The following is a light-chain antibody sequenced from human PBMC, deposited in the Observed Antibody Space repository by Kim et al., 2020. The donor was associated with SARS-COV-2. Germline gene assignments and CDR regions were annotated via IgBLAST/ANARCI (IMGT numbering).Light chain of an antibody. V-gene: IGKV1-27*01. CDR3: QKYDSVPWT. CDR1: QGINNY. Sequence: DFQMTQSPSSLSASVGDRVTITCRASQGINNYLAWYQQKPGKVPQLLIYGASTLHSGVPSRFSGRGSGTDFILTISSLQPEDVASYFCQKYDSVPWTFGQGTKVDIK. CDR2: GAS. J-gene: IGKJ1*01.